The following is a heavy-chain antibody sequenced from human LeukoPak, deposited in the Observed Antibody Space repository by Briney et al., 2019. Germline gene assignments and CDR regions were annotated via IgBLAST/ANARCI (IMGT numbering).Heavy chain of an antibody. J-gene: IGHJ6*02. D-gene: IGHD3-16*01. Sequence: SETLSLTCTVSGGSISSYYWSWIRQPPGKGLEWIGYIYYSGSTNYNPSLKSRVTISVDTSKNQFSLKLSSVTAADTAVYFCARDSFYYGHGMDVWGQGTTVTVSS. CDR1: GGSISSYY. V-gene: IGHV4-59*12. CDR3: ARDSFYYGHGMDV. CDR2: IYYSGST.